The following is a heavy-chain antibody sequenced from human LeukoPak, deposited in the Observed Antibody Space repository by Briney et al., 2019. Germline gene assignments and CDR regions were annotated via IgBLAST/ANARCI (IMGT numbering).Heavy chain of an antibody. D-gene: IGHD3-22*01. J-gene: IGHJ4*02. CDR2: VNHSGST. CDR1: GGSFSDYY. Sequence: PSETLSLTCAVYGGSFSDYYWSWIRQPPGKGLEWIGEVNHSGSTNYNPSLKSRVTISVDTSKDQFPLKLSSVTAADTAVYYCARALPLNYYDSSGFYFPFDYWGQGTLVTVSS. V-gene: IGHV4-34*01. CDR3: ARALPLNYYDSSGFYFPFDY.